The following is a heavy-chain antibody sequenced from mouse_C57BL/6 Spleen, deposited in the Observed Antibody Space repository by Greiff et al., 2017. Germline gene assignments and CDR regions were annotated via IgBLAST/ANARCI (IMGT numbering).Heavy chain of an antibody. CDR1: GYTFTDYY. J-gene: IGHJ2*01. V-gene: IGHV1-26*01. CDR3: ARQTAQATLRY. Sequence: VQLQQSGPELVKPGASVKISCKASGYTFTDYYMNWVKQSHGKSLEWIGDINPNNGGTSYNQKFKGKATLTVDKSSSTAYMELRSLTSEDSAVYYCARQTAQATLRYWGQGTTLTVSS. D-gene: IGHD3-2*02. CDR2: INPNNGGT.